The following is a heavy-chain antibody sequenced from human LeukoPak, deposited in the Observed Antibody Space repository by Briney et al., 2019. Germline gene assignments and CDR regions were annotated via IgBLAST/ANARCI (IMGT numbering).Heavy chain of an antibody. J-gene: IGHJ4*02. Sequence: SVKVSCKASGGTFSTYAITWVRQAPGQGLEWMGRITPLFGIPNYARKFQGRVTITADRSTTSTYMELSSLRSEDTAVYFCARDRDLGSGSRAPYYWGQGSLVTVSS. CDR3: ARDRDLGSGSRAPYY. V-gene: IGHV1-69*04. D-gene: IGHD3-10*01. CDR1: GGTFSTYA. CDR2: ITPLFGIP.